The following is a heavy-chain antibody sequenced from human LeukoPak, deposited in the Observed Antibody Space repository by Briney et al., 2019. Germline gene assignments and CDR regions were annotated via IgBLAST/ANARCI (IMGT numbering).Heavy chain of an antibody. CDR3: AKYDSGYSLDY. CDR1: GFTFSGYW. D-gene: IGHD4-23*01. J-gene: IGHJ4*02. CDR2: IQRDGSDK. V-gene: IGHV3-7*03. Sequence: GGSLRLSCVASGFTFSGYWMSWVRQAPGKGLEWVAKIQRDGSDKEYVDSVKGRFGISRDNAKNSLFLQMNSLRAEDTAIYFCAKYDSGYSLDYWGQGTLVIVTS.